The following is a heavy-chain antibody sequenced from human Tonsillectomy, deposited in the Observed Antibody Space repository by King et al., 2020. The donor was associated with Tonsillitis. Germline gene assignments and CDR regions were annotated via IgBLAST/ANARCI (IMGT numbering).Heavy chain of an antibody. Sequence: GQLVQSGAEVKKPGESLRISCKGSGYSFTSYWISWVRQMPGKGLEWMGRIDPSDSYTDYSPSFQGHITISTDKSISTAYLQWSSLKASDTAMYYCARMDFGAYYFDYWGQGTLVTVSS. CDR2: IDPSDSYT. V-gene: IGHV5-10-1*03. CDR1: GYSFTSYW. J-gene: IGHJ4*02. CDR3: ARMDFGAYYFDY. D-gene: IGHD2-2*03.